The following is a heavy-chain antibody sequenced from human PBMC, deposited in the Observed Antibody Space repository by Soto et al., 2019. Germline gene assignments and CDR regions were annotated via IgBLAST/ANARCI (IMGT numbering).Heavy chain of an antibody. CDR3: ARAAARTYYDFWSGYSGNWFDP. J-gene: IGHJ5*02. D-gene: IGHD3-3*01. Sequence: SSETLSLTCAVSGYSISSGYYWGWIRQPPGKGLEWIGSIYHSGSTYYNPSLKSRVTISVDTSKNQFSLKLSSVTAADTAVYYCARAAARTYYDFWSGYSGNWFDPWRQGTLVTVSS. V-gene: IGHV4-38-2*01. CDR2: IYHSGST. CDR1: GYSISSGYY.